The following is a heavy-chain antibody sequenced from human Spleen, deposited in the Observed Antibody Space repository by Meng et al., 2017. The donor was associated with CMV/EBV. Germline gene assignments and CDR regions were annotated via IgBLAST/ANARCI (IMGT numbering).Heavy chain of an antibody. CDR3: ARGPMTTGLNYYYYGMDV. Sequence: ASVKVSCKASGYNFARYGISWVRQAPGQGLEWMGWISAYNGNTNYAQTVQGRVTLTTDRSTNTAYMELRSLRSDDTAVYYCARGPMTTGLNYYYYGMDVWGQGTTVTVSS. D-gene: IGHD4-11*01. V-gene: IGHV1-18*01. CDR2: ISAYNGNT. CDR1: GYNFARYG. J-gene: IGHJ6*02.